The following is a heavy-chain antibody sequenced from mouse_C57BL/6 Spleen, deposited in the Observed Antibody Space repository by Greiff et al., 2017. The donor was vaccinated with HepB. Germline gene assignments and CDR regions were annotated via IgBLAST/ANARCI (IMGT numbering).Heavy chain of an antibody. D-gene: IGHD2-1*01. Sequence: QVQLKQSGAELVRPGASVTLSCKASGYTFTDYEMHWVKQTPVHGLEWIGAIDPETGGTAYNQKFKGKAILTADKSSSTAYMELRSLTSEDSAVYDCTRDYGNVFDYWGQGTTLTVSS. CDR2: IDPETGGT. J-gene: IGHJ2*01. CDR3: TRDYGNVFDY. V-gene: IGHV1-15*01. CDR1: GYTFTDYE.